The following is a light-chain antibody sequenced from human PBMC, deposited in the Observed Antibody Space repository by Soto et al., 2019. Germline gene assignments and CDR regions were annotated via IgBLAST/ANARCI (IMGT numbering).Light chain of an antibody. Sequence: DVQVTQTPYTLSASVGDRLTITCRASQSINNWLAWYQKKPGRAPKLLIYKASVLETVAPSRFSGTGSGTEFTLTINGLQPDDFATYYCQQYSSYSPITFAQGTRLEVK. J-gene: IGKJ5*01. CDR3: QQYSSYSPIT. CDR2: KAS. CDR1: QSINNW. V-gene: IGKV1-5*03.